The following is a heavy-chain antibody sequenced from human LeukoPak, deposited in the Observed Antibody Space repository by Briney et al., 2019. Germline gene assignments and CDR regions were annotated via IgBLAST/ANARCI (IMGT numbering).Heavy chain of an antibody. CDR1: GFTFSSYA. CDR2: ISGSGGNT. V-gene: IGHV3-23*01. Sequence: GGSLRLSCAASGFTFSSYAMHWVRQAPGKGLEWVSAISGSGGNTYYADSVKGRFTISRDNSKNTLYLQMNSLRAEDTAVYYCAKDISATKPYYADYWGQGTLVTVSS. D-gene: IGHD6-13*01. J-gene: IGHJ4*02. CDR3: AKDISATKPYYADY.